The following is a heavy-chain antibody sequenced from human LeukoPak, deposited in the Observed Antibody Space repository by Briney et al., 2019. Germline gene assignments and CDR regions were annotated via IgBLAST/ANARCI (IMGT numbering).Heavy chain of an antibody. CDR2: ISWNSGSI. CDR1: GFTFDDYA. V-gene: IGHV3-9*01. J-gene: IGHJ5*02. D-gene: IGHD6-13*01. Sequence: GRSLRLSCVASGFTFDDYAMHWVRQAAGKGLEWVSGISWNSGSIGYADSVKGRFTIARDNAKNSLYLQMNSLRADATALYYCAKGIAAAVTYWFDPWGQGTLVTVSS. CDR3: AKGIAAAVTYWFDP.